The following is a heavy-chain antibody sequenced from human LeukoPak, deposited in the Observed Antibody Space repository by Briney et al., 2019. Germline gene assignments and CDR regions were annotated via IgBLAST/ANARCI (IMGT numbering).Heavy chain of an antibody. CDR2: IRYDGSNK. V-gene: IGHV3-30*02. CDR1: GFTFSSYG. D-gene: IGHD2-2*01. CDR3: AKDLRAYCSSTSCFRDWFDP. J-gene: IGHJ5*02. Sequence: GGSLRLSCAASGFTFSSYGMHWVRQTPGKGLEWVAFIRYDGSNKYYADSVKGRFTISRDNSKNTLYLQMNSLRAEDTAVYYCAKDLRAYCSSTSCFRDWFDPWGQGTLVTVSS.